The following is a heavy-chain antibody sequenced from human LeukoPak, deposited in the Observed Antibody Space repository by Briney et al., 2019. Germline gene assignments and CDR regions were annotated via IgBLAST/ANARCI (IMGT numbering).Heavy chain of an antibody. V-gene: IGHV3-48*03. CDR3: ARGRPLRTKVVPVDY. CDR1: GFTFSSYE. D-gene: IGHD2-15*01. CDR2: ISSSGSTI. Sequence: GGSLRLSCAASGFTFSSYEMNWVRQAPGKGLEWVSYISSSGSTIYYADSVKGRFTISRDNAKNSLYLQMNSLRAEDTAVYYCARGRPLRTKVVPVDYWGQGTLVTVSS. J-gene: IGHJ4*02.